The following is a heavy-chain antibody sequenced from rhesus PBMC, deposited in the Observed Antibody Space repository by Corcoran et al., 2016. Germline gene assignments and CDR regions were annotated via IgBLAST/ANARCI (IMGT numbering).Heavy chain of an antibody. CDR2: IYGSSTST. CDR3: ARLVGTLYYFDY. Sequence: QVQLQESGPGVVKPSETLSLTCGVSGGSISDSYRWSWIRQPPGKGLEWIGYIYGSSTSTNYNPSLKSRVTISKDTSKNQFSLKLSSVTAADTAVYYCARLVGTLYYFDYWGQGVLVTVSS. J-gene: IGHJ4*01. D-gene: IGHD5-24*01. V-gene: IGHV4S10*01. CDR1: GGSISDSYR.